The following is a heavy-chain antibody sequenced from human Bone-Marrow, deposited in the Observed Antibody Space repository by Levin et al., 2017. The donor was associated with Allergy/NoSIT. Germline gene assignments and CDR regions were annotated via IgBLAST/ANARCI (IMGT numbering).Heavy chain of an antibody. J-gene: IGHJ4*02. CDR3: ARDSGGGRFDY. CDR2: INQDESEK. CDR1: GFPFRSPW. Sequence: SLLLSFFSSGFPFRSPWMGWVRQAPGKGLEWVANINQDESEKYYVDCVEGRFTISRDNAKNSVFLQMNSLRVEDTAVYYCARDSGGGRFDYWGQGTRVTVSS. V-gene: IGHV3-7*01. D-gene: IGHD1-26*01.